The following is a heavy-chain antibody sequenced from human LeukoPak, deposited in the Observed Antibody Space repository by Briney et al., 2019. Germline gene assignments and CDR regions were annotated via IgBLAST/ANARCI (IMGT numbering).Heavy chain of an antibody. J-gene: IGHJ3*02. D-gene: IGHD3-3*01. Sequence: GESLKISCKGSGYSFTSYWIGWVRQMPGKGLEWMGIIYPGDSDTRYSPSFQGQVTISADKSISTAYLQWSSLKASDTAMYYCASLLGVEWLHHPHAFDIWGQGTMVTVSS. CDR1: GYSFTSYW. V-gene: IGHV5-51*01. CDR3: ASLLGVEWLHHPHAFDI. CDR2: IYPGDSDT.